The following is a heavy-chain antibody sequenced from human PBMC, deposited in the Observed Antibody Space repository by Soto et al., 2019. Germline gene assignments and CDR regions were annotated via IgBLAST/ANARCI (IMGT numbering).Heavy chain of an antibody. CDR1: GGTFSSYA. CDR3: ARESGGGNYCSSTSCYQGAFDY. Sequence: QVQLVQSGAEVKKPGSSVKVSCKASGGTFSSYAISWVRQAPGQGLEWMGGIIPIFGTANYAQKFQGRVKITAEESTSTAYMELSSLRSEDTAVYYCARESGGGNYCSSTSCYQGAFDYWGQGTLVTVSS. J-gene: IGHJ4*02. D-gene: IGHD2-2*01. V-gene: IGHV1-69*01. CDR2: IIPIFGTA.